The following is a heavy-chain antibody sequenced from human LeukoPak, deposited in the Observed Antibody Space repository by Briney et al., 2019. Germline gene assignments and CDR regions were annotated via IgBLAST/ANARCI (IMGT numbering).Heavy chain of an antibody. V-gene: IGHV3-30*04. CDR2: ISYDGTNT. Sequence: GGSLRLSCAASGFTFSTYAMHWVRQAPGKGLEWVAVISYDGTNTYYADSVKGRFTISRDNYKNTLYLQMNSLRADDTAVYYCARGIRGMYYAMDVWGQGTTVTVSS. CDR3: ARGIRGMYYAMDV. CDR1: GFTFSTYA. J-gene: IGHJ6*02. D-gene: IGHD3-10*01.